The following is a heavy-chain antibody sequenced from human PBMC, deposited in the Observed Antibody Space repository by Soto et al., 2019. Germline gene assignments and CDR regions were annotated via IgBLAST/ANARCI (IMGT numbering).Heavy chain of an antibody. J-gene: IGHJ4*02. V-gene: IGHV3-7*01. CDR1: GFTFSSYW. D-gene: IGHD3-9*01. CDR2: IKQDGSEK. Sequence: HPGGSLRLSCAASGFTFSSYWMSWVRQAPGKGLEWVANIKQDGSEKYYVDSVKGRFTISRDNAKNSLYLQMNSLRAEDTAVYYCARDLPHYDILTGHPRFDHWGQGTLVTDPS. CDR3: ARDLPHYDILTGHPRFDH.